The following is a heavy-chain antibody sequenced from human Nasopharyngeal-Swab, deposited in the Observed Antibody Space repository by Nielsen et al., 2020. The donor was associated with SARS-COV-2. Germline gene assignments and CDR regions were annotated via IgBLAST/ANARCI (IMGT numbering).Heavy chain of an antibody. Sequence: GESLKISCAASGFTFATYGMGWVRQAPGKGLEWVSAITGSGDLTSYADSVKGRFTISRDNSKNTLYLQMNSLRAEDTAAYYCARGARTGQFHFDYWGQGTLVTVSS. J-gene: IGHJ4*02. V-gene: IGHV3-23*01. D-gene: IGHD1/OR15-1a*01. CDR3: ARGARTGQFHFDY. CDR1: GFTFATYG. CDR2: ITGSGDLT.